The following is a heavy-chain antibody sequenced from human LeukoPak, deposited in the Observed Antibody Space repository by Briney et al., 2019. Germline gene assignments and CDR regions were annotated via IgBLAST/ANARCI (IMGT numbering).Heavy chain of an antibody. CDR1: GGSFSGYY. J-gene: IGHJ5*02. CDR2: INHSGST. CDR3: ARGGSSWYNNWFDP. Sequence: PSETLSLTCAVYGGSFSGYYWSWIRQPPGKGLEWIGEINHSGSTNYNPSLKSRVTISVDTSKNQFSLKLSSVTAAGTAVYYCARGGSSWYNNWFDPWGQGTLVTVSS. V-gene: IGHV4-34*01. D-gene: IGHD6-13*01.